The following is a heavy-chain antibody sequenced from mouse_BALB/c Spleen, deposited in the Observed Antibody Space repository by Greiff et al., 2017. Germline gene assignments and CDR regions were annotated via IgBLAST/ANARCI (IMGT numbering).Heavy chain of an antibody. CDR2: IWSGGST. D-gene: IGHD2-4*01. Sequence: QVQLQQSGPGLVQPSQSLSITCTVSGFSLTSYGVHWVRQSPGKGLEWLGVIWSGGSTDYNAAFISRLSISKDNSKSQVFFKMNSLQADDTAIYYCARNLGLRRPYYYAMDYWGQGTSVTVSS. CDR3: ARNLGLRRPYYYAMDY. J-gene: IGHJ4*01. V-gene: IGHV2-4-1*01. CDR1: GFSLTSYG.